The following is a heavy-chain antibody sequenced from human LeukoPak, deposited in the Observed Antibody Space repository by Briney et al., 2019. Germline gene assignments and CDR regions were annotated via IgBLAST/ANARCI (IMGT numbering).Heavy chain of an antibody. V-gene: IGHV1-69*13. CDR2: IIPIFGTA. J-gene: IGHJ3*02. Sequence: SVKVSCKASGGTFSSYAISWVRQAPGQGLEWMGGIIPIFGTANYAQKFQGRVTITADESTSTAYMELSSLRSEDTAVYYCARDGELYSGSKGLFDIWGQGTMVTVSS. CDR1: GGTFSSYA. D-gene: IGHD1-26*01. CDR3: ARDGELYSGSKGLFDI.